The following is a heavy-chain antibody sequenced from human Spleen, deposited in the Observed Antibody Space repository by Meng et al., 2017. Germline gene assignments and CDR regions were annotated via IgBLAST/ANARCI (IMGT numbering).Heavy chain of an antibody. V-gene: IGHV4-31*03. D-gene: IGHD3-22*01. CDR3: ARYVFDSSSLYSNWFDP. CDR2: IHYSGST. CDR1: GGSISSGTYY. Sequence: QVQLQESGPGLVKPSQTLSLTCTVFGGSISSGTYYWGWIRQLPGKGLEWIAYIHYSGSTYYSPSLKSRVTISVDTSKNQLSLKLSSMTAADTAVYYCARYVFDSSSLYSNWFDPWGQGTLVTVSS. J-gene: IGHJ5*02.